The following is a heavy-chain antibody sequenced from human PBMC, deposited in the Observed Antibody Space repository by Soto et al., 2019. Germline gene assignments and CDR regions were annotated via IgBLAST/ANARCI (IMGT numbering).Heavy chain of an antibody. V-gene: IGHV3-7*05. Sequence: EVQLVESGGGLVQPGGSLRLSCLASEFTFNTYWMNWVRQAPGRGLEWVANIKDDGSEKNYVDSVKGRFTISRDNAKNSLEWQMNRLRGEDTAVYFGARDWGTPGRGSAVGYYYHYGMDVWGQGTTVTVSS. J-gene: IGHJ6*02. CDR1: EFTFNTYW. CDR2: IKDDGSEK. D-gene: IGHD6-19*01. CDR3: ARDWGTPGRGSAVGYYYHYGMDV.